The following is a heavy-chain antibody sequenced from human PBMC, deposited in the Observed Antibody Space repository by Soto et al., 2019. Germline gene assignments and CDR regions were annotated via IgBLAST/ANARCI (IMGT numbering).Heavy chain of an antibody. CDR1: GGSISSSNW. D-gene: IGHD3-10*01. CDR3: ARPMVRGVIRFFGDAFDI. CDR2: IYHSGST. Sequence: QVQLQESGPGLVKPSGTLSLTCAVSGGSISSSNWWSWVRQPPGKGLEWIGEIYHSGSTNYNPSLKSRVTISVDKSKNQFSLKLSSVTAADTAVYYCARPMVRGVIRFFGDAFDIWGQGTMVTVSS. J-gene: IGHJ3*02. V-gene: IGHV4-4*02.